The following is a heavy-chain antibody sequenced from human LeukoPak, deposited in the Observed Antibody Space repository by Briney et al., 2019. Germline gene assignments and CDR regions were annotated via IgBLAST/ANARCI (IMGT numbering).Heavy chain of an antibody. CDR3: ARDEFDYSSGYYGYEYNWFDP. V-gene: IGHV3-7*01. CDR1: GFTFSSYW. CDR2: IKQDGSEK. J-gene: IGHJ5*02. Sequence: GGSLRLSCAASGFTFSSYWMSWVRQAPGKGLEWVANIKQDGSEKYYVDSVKGRFTISRDNAKNSLYLQMNSLRAEDTAVYYCARDEFDYSSGYYGYEYNWFDPWGQGTLVTVSS. D-gene: IGHD3-22*01.